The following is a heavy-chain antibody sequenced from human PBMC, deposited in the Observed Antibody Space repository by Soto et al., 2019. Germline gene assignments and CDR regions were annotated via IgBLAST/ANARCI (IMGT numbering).Heavy chain of an antibody. CDR2: MNPNSGNT. J-gene: IGHJ4*02. D-gene: IGHD6-6*01. V-gene: IGHV1-8*01. CDR1: GYTFTSYD. Sequence: QVQLVQSGAEVKKPGASVKVSCKASGYTFTSYDINWVRQATGQGLEWMGWMNPNSGNTGYAQKFQGRVTMTRNTARSTAYMELSTLSSEDTAEYYCTCGRPNGGFHYRGQRTLIPVS. CDR3: TCGRPNGGFHY.